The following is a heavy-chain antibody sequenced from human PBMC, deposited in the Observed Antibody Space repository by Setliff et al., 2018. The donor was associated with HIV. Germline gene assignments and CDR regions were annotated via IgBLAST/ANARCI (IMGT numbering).Heavy chain of an antibody. D-gene: IGHD2-21*01. J-gene: IGHJ4*02. Sequence: SETLSLTCTVSGGSISSHYWSWIRQPPGKGLEWIGYIYYTGSTNYNPSLKSRVTISVDTSKNQSSLKLSSETAADTAVYSCARVNTVVAYFNYWGPGLLVTVSS. CDR3: ARVNTVVAYFNY. CDR1: GGSISSHY. CDR2: IYYTGST. V-gene: IGHV4-59*11.